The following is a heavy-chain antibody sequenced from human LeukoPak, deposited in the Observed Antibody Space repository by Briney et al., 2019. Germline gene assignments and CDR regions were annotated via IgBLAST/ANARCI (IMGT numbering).Heavy chain of an antibody. D-gene: IGHD1-26*01. CDR3: AKEATNQ. CDR1: GFTFSSFG. CDR2: IRYDGSNK. V-gene: IGHV3-30*02. J-gene: IGHJ4*02. Sequence: GGSLRLSCAASGFTFSSFGMHWVRQAPGKGLEWVAFIRYDGSNKFYTDSVKGRFTISRDNSKSTLYLQMNSLRTEDTAVYYCAKEATNQWGQGTLVTVSS.